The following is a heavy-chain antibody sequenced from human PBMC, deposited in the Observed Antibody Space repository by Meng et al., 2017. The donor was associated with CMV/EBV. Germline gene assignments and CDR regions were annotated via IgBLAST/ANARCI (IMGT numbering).Heavy chain of an antibody. CDR1: GGTFSSYA. CDR3: ARDYSGIAARPGFDP. D-gene: IGHD6-6*01. V-gene: IGHV1-69*12. Sequence: QVQLVQSGAEVKQPGSSVKVSCKASGGTFSSYAISGVRQAPGQGLEWMGGIIPIFGTANYAQKFQGRVTITADESTSTAYMELSSLRSEDTAVYYCARDYSGIAARPGFDPWGQGTLVTVSS. J-gene: IGHJ5*02. CDR2: IIPIFGTA.